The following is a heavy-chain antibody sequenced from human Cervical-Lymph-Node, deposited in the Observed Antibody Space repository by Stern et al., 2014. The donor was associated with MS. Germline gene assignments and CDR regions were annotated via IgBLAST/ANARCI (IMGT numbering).Heavy chain of an antibody. CDR2: IYYSGST. Sequence: QVQLVQSGPGLVKPSQTLSRTCTVSGGSISSGADYWNWIRQHPGKGLEWIGYIYYSGSTEYNPSLKRRVIISADTSKKQFSLKLRSVTAADTAVYYCARGRQYYYASGSSPPDAFDIWGQGTMVTVSS. D-gene: IGHD3-10*01. CDR1: GGSISSGADY. V-gene: IGHV4-31*03. J-gene: IGHJ3*02. CDR3: ARGRQYYYASGSSPPDAFDI.